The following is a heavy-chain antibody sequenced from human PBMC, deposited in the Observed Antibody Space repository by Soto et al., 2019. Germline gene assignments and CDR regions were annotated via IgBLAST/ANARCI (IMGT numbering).Heavy chain of an antibody. CDR3: ARLTITFGGVMY. CDR1: SGSISSSSYY. J-gene: IGHJ4*02. Sequence: QLQLQESGPGLVKPSETLSLTCTVSSGSISSSSYYWGWIRQPPGKGLEWIGSIYYSGSTYYNPSLKSRVTISVDTSKNQFSLKLSSVTAADTAVYYCARLTITFGGVMYWGQGTLVTVSS. V-gene: IGHV4-39*01. CDR2: IYYSGST. D-gene: IGHD3-16*01.